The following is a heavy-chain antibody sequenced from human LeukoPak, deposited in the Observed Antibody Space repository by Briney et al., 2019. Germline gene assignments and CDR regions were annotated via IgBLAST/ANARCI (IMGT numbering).Heavy chain of an antibody. CDR1: GFTFSSYG. CDR3: ARLAGAGIAAAGSLDS. Sequence: GRSLRLSCAASGFTFSSYGMHWVRQAPGKGLEWVAVICYDGSNKYYADSVKGRFTIARDNSKTTLYLPMNSPRAEDTALYYCARLAGAGIAAAGSLDSWGQGTLVTVSS. CDR2: ICYDGSNK. V-gene: IGHV3-33*01. J-gene: IGHJ4*02. D-gene: IGHD6-13*01.